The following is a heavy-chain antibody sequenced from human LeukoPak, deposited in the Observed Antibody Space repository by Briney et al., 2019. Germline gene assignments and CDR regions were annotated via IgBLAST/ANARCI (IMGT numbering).Heavy chain of an antibody. CDR2: ISYDGSYK. J-gene: IGHJ4*02. CDR1: GFTFSSYA. V-gene: IGHV3-30*18. D-gene: IGHD6-13*01. CDR3: AKDRYSGLNTIDY. Sequence: GGSLRLSCAASGFTFSSYAMSWVRQAPGKGLEWVAVISYDGSYKFYADSVKDRFTISRDNSKSTLYLQMNSLRAEDTAVYYCAKDRYSGLNTIDYWGQGTLVTVSS.